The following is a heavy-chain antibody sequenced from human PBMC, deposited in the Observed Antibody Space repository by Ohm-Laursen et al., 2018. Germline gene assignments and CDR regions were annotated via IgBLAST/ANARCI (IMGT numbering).Heavy chain of an antibody. V-gene: IGHV4-59*04. CDR3: ARRHPDGTGYHYFDY. D-gene: IGHD3-9*01. Sequence: LRLSCAASGFIVSSTYMDWIRQPPGKGLEWIGTITYWGIIKYWGTTHYNPSLTSRVTISLDTSKSQFSLRLASVAAADTAVYYCARRHPDGTGYHYFDYWGQGIRVTVSS. CDR2: ITYWGIIKYWGTT. J-gene: IGHJ4*02. CDR1: GFIVSSTY.